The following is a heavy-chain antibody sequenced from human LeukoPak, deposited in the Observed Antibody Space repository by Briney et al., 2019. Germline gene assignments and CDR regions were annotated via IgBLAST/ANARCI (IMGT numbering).Heavy chain of an antibody. J-gene: IGHJ4*02. CDR1: GFTFCSYA. Sequence: PGGSLRLSCAASGFTFCSYAMSWVRQAPGKGLEWVSAISGSGGGTYYADSVKGRFTISRDNSKNTLYLQMNSLRAEDTAEYYCAKDRLTNLNIGNLGYCSGGSCYSGFFDYWGQGTLVTVSS. D-gene: IGHD2-15*01. CDR3: AKDRLTNLNIGNLGYCSGGSCYSGFFDY. CDR2: ISGSGGGT. V-gene: IGHV3-23*01.